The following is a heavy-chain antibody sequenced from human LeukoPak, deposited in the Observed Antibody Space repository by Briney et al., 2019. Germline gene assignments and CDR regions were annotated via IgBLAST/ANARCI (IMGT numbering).Heavy chain of an antibody. CDR3: ARYSSGWYYFDY. CDR2: INHSGST. Sequence: SETLSLTCAVYGGSFSGYYWSWIRQPPGKGLEWIGGINHSGSTNYNPSLKSRVTISVDTSKNQFSLKLSSVTAADTAVYYCARYSSGWYYFDYWGQGTLVTVSS. J-gene: IGHJ4*02. V-gene: IGHV4-34*01. CDR1: GGSFSGYY. D-gene: IGHD6-19*01.